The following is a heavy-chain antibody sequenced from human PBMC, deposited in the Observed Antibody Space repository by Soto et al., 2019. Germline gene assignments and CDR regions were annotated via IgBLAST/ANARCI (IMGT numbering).Heavy chain of an antibody. CDR3: AKGSYYDSSGYYSPQLG. CDR1: GFTFSSYG. D-gene: IGHD3-22*01. V-gene: IGHV3-30*18. J-gene: IGHJ4*02. Sequence: QVQLVESGGGVVQPGRSLRLSCAASGFTFSSYGMHWVRQAPGKGLEWVAVISYDGSNKYYADSVKGRFTISRDNSKNTLYLQMNSLRAEDTAVYYCAKGSYYDSSGYYSPQLGWGQGTLVTVSS. CDR2: ISYDGSNK.